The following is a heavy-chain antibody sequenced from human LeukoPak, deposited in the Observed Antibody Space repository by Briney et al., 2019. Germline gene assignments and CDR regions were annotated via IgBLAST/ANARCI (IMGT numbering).Heavy chain of an antibody. CDR2: IRSKAYGGTT. Sequence: GRSLRLSCTASGFTFGDYAMSWVRQAPGKGLEWVGFIRSKAYGGTTEYAASVKGRFTISRDDSKGIAYLQMNSLETEDTAVYYCTRARDYSNYVDAFDIWGQGTMVTVSS. CDR3: TRARDYSNYVDAFDI. J-gene: IGHJ3*02. D-gene: IGHD4-11*01. CDR1: GFTFGDYA. V-gene: IGHV3-49*04.